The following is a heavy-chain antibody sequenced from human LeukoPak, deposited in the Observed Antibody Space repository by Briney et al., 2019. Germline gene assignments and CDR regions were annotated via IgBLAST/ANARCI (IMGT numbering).Heavy chain of an antibody. CDR1: EYTFTDYY. D-gene: IGHD5-18*01. CDR3: ASEGPDTAMVTYRAFDI. V-gene: IGHV1-2*02. CDR2: INPVSGGT. J-gene: IGHJ3*02. Sequence: GASVKVSCKASEYTFTDYYLHWVRQAPGQGFEWMGWINPVSGGTNYVQKFQGRVTMTRDTSISTAYMELSRLRSDDTAVYYCASEGPDTAMVTYRAFDIWGQGTMVTVSS.